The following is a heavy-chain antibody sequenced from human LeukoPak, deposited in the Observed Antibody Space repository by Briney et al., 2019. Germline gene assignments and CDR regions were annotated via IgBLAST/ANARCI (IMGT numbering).Heavy chain of an antibody. Sequence: ASVKVSCKASGYTFTSYGISWVRQAPGQGLEWMGWISAYNGNTNYAQKLQGRVTMTTDTSTSTAYMELRSLRSDDTAVYYCARIGEGSSWYGGAFDIWGQGTMVTVSS. CDR2: ISAYNGNT. V-gene: IGHV1-18*01. D-gene: IGHD6-13*01. CDR3: ARIGEGSSWYGGAFDI. CDR1: GYTFTSYG. J-gene: IGHJ3*02.